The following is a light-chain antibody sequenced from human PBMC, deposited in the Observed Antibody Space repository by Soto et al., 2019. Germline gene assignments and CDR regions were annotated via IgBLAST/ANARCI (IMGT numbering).Light chain of an antibody. V-gene: IGKV3-15*01. CDR2: GAS. CDR3: QQYNSWPPIT. Sequence: EIVLTQSPATLSVSPGERATLSCRSSQSVSSNLAWYQQKPGQAPRLLIYGASTRATAIPARFSGSGSGTEFTLTTSSLQSEDVAAYYCQQYNSWPPITFGQGTRLEI. CDR1: QSVSSN. J-gene: IGKJ5*01.